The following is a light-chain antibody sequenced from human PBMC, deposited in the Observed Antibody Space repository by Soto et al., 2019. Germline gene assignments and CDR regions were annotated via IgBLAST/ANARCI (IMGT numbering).Light chain of an antibody. Sequence: DIQMTQSPSSLSASVGDRVTITCRASQGISNYLAWYQQKPGKVPKLLIYAASTLQSGVPSRVSGSGSGTDFTLTISSLQPEDVATYYCQKYNSALRGFGGGTKMEIK. V-gene: IGKV1-27*01. J-gene: IGKJ4*01. CDR3: QKYNSALRG. CDR1: QGISNY. CDR2: AAS.